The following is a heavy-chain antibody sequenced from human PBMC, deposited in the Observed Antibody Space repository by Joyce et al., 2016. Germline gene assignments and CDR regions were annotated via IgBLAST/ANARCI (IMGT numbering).Heavy chain of an antibody. D-gene: IGHD2-15*01. CDR3: ARGGVRCSGGNCYFVRLDF. Sequence: QVQLVQSGAEVKKSGASVKVSCKTSGFTFTNYGFSWVRQAPGQGLEWMGWISADNGDTNYEQKVQGRVTMNTDTSTSTVEMELRSLRSDDTAVYYCARGGVRCSGGNCYFVRLDFWGQGTLVPVSS. J-gene: IGHJ4*02. CDR1: GFTFTNYG. V-gene: IGHV1-18*01. CDR2: ISADNGDT.